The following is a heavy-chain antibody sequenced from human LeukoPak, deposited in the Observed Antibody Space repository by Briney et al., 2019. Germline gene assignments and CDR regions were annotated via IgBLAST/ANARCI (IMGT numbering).Heavy chain of an antibody. CDR1: GFSFSGYG. D-gene: IGHD6-13*01. CDR3: AKDVKWGAAAYYFDS. CDR2: IYYDGSNK. V-gene: IGHV3-30*02. Sequence: GGSLRLSCAASGFSFSGYGMHWVRQAPGKGLEWVAMIYYDGSNKYYADSVRGRFTISRDNSKNTVYLQMNSLRAEDTAVYYCAKDVKWGAAAYYFDSWGQGSLVTVSS. J-gene: IGHJ4*02.